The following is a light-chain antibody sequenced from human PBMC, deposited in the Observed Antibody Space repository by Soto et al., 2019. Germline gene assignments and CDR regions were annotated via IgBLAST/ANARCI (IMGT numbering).Light chain of an antibody. Sequence: EIVMTQSPATLSVSPGERATLSCRASQSVSSNLAWYQQKVCQAPRVLIYDASTRATGIPGRFSGSGSGTEFTLTISRLQSEDFAVYYCQQYNNWPETFGQGTKVEIK. CDR1: QSVSSN. V-gene: IGKV3-15*01. CDR3: QQYNNWPET. J-gene: IGKJ1*01. CDR2: DAS.